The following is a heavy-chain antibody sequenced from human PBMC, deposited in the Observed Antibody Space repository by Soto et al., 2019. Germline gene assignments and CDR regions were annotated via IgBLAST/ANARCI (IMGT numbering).Heavy chain of an antibody. CDR3: TRYLRYCSSSSCYNFYYYMDV. Sequence: ASVKVSCKASGYTFTSYGISWVRQAPGQGLERKGWISAYNGNTNYAQKLQGRVTMTTDTSTSTAYMELRSLRSDDTAVYYCTRYLRYCSSSSCYNFYYYMDVWGKGTTVTVSS. CDR1: GYTFTSYG. V-gene: IGHV1-18*01. D-gene: IGHD2-2*02. CDR2: ISAYNGNT. J-gene: IGHJ6*03.